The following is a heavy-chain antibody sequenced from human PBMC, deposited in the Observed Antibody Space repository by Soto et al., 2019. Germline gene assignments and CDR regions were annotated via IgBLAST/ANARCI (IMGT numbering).Heavy chain of an antibody. V-gene: IGHV3-30*18. CDR1: GFTFSNYG. CDR2: ISYDGSVK. D-gene: IGHD1-26*01. Sequence: TGGSLRLSCAASGFTFSNYGMHWVRQAPGKGLEWVAVISYDGSVKYFGDSVKGRFTISRDDSQHTLFLQMSSLRAEDTAVYYCAKPSEPFRAPYFFDSWGQGT. J-gene: IGHJ4*02. CDR3: AKPSEPFRAPYFFDS.